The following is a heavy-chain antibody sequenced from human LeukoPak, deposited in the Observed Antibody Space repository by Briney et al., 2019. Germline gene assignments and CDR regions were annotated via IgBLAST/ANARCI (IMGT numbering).Heavy chain of an antibody. D-gene: IGHD1-26*01. J-gene: IGHJ3*02. CDR1: GFTFSNYG. CDR3: ARGGSYLSAFDI. CDR2: IRFDGTNK. Sequence: GGSLRLSCAASGFTFSNYGMHWVRQAPGKGLEWVAFIRFDGTNKFYADSVKGRFTISRDNSQNTVSLQVNNLRAEDTAVYYCARGGSYLSAFDIWGQGTMVTVSS. V-gene: IGHV3-30*02.